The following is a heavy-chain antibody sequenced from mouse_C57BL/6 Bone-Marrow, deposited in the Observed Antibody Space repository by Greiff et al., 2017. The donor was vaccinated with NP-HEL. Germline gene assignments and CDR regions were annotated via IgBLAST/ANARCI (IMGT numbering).Heavy chain of an antibody. CDR3: ARTDYYGSSWYFDV. D-gene: IGHD1-1*01. CDR2: ISSGGSYT. CDR1: GFTFSSYG. Sequence: DVMLVESGGDLVKPGGSLKLSCAASGFTFSSYGMSWVRQTPDKRLEWVATISSGGSYTYYPDSVKGRFTISRDNAKNTLYLQMSSLKSEDTAMYYCARTDYYGSSWYFDVWGTGTTVTVSS. V-gene: IGHV5-6*02. J-gene: IGHJ1*03.